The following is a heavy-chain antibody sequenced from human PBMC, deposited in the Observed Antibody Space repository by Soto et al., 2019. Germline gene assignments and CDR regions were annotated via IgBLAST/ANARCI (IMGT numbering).Heavy chain of an antibody. D-gene: IGHD3-3*01. Sequence: GASVKVSCKASGYTFTSYAMHWVRQAPGQRLEWMGWINAGNGNTKYSQKFQGRVTITRDTSASTAYMELSSLRSEDTAVYYCARDFGSVYRPAGFDPWGQGTLVTVSS. CDR2: INAGNGNT. CDR1: GYTFTSYA. CDR3: ARDFGSVYRPAGFDP. J-gene: IGHJ5*02. V-gene: IGHV1-3*01.